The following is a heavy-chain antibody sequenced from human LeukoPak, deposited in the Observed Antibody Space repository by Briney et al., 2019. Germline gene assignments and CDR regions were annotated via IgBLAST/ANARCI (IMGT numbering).Heavy chain of an antibody. CDR1: GYTFTSYD. V-gene: IGHV1-8*01. CDR2: MNPNSGNT. D-gene: IGHD1-26*01. J-gene: IGHJ4*02. CDR3: ARGQIEFYSGSYGWVDY. Sequence: ASGKVSCTASGYTFTSYDINWVRQATGQGLEWMGWMNPNSGNTGHAQKFQGRVTMTRNTSISTAYMELSSLRSEDTAVYYCARGQIEFYSGSYGWVDYWGQGTLVTVSS.